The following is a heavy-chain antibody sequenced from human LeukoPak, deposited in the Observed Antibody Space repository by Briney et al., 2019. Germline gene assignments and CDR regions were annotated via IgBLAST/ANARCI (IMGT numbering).Heavy chain of an antibody. V-gene: IGHV3-21*01. CDR2: ISSSSSYI. D-gene: IGHD1-26*01. J-gene: IGHJ6*02. Sequence: GGALRLSRVASGFTFSSYRMNWVRPAPGKGLEWVSSISSSSSYIYYAGSVKGRFTLSRDNDKNLMYLKINSLRAEDTAVYYCARYSGSYFDRVGTYGMDVWGQGTTVTVSS. CDR1: GFTFSSYR. CDR3: ARYSGSYFDRVGTYGMDV.